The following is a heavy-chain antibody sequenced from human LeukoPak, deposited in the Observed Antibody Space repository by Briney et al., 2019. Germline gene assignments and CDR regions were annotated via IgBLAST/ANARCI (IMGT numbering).Heavy chain of an antibody. D-gene: IGHD2-2*01. CDR2: IWPDGNKK. CDR3: VVVLVPAAVWQFDV. J-gene: IGHJ2*01. CDR1: GYPFSQHG. V-gene: IGHV3-33*01. Sequence: GGSLRLSCVASGYPFSQHGIHWVRQAPGTGLEWAAIIWPDGNKKLYADSVKGRFIVSKDNSENTVSLQMNGLRAEDTAVYYCVVVLVPAAVWQFDVWGRGTLVTVSS.